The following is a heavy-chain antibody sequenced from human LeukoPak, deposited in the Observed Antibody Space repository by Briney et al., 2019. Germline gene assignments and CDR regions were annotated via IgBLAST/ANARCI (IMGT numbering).Heavy chain of an antibody. CDR2: IIPIFGPA. Sequence: GASVKVSCKASGGTFSSYAISWVRQAPGQGLEWMGGIIPIFGPANYAQKFQGRVTITADESTSTAYMELSSLRSEDTAVYYCATPATLVVVVAATDYYYYGMDVWGQGTTVTVSS. V-gene: IGHV1-69*13. CDR1: GGTFSSYA. J-gene: IGHJ6*02. D-gene: IGHD2-15*01. CDR3: ATPATLVVVVAATDYYYYGMDV.